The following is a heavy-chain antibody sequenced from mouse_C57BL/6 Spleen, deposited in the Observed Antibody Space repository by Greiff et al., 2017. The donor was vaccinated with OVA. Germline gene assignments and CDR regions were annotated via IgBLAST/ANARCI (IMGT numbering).Heavy chain of an antibody. J-gene: IGHJ3*01. CDR1: GYTFTGYW. CDR2: ILPGSGST. V-gene: IGHV1-9*01. Sequence: VQLQQSGAELMKPGASVKLSCKATGYTFTGYWIEWVKQRPGHGLEWIGEILPGSGSTKYNEKIKGKATFTAYTSSTTAYLHLSILTTDASAIYYCARPYGSSPWFAYWGQGTLVTVSA. D-gene: IGHD1-1*01. CDR3: ARPYGSSPWFAY.